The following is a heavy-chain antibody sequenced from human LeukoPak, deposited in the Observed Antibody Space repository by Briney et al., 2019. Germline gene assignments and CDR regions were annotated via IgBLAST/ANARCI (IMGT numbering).Heavy chain of an antibody. D-gene: IGHD2-21*02. CDR3: ASHLRGDCEIDY. J-gene: IGHJ4*02. CDR2: IKQDGSEK. CDR1: GFTFSSYW. V-gene: IGHV3-7*01. Sequence: GGSLRLSCAASGFTFSSYWMSWVRQAPGKGLEWVANIKQDGSEKYYVDSVKGRFTISRDNAKNTLYLQMNSLRAEDTTVYYCASHLRGDCEIDYWGQGTLVTVSS.